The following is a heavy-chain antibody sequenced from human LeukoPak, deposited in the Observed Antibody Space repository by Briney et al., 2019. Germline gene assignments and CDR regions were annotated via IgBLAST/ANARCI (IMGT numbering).Heavy chain of an antibody. CDR2: IYYIGST. CDR3: ARHLSSGYYDSSGYPDHFDY. V-gene: IGHV4-39*01. Sequence: NPSETLSLTCTVSGGSISSSSYYWGWIRQPPGKGLGWIGRIYYIGSTYYNPSLKSRVTISVDTSKNQFSLKLSSVTAADTAVYYCARHLSSGYYDSSGYPDHFDYWGQGTLVTVSS. D-gene: IGHD3-22*01. CDR1: GGSISSSSYY. J-gene: IGHJ4*02.